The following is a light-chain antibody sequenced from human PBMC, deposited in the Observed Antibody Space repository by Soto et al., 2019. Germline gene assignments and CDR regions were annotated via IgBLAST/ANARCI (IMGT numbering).Light chain of an antibody. CDR3: QQRHYWPPIT. Sequence: ETVFTQSPPAVSLSPGERATLSCRASQSAGNYLAWYQQKPGQAPRLLIYDTSISATGISARFSGSGSGTDFTLTISSREPEDFAIYYCQQRHYWPPITFGQGTRLEI. CDR2: DTS. CDR1: QSAGNY. J-gene: IGKJ5*01. V-gene: IGKV3-11*01.